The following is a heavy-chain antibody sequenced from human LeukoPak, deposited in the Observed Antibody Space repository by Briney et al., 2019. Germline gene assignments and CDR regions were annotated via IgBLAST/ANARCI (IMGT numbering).Heavy chain of an antibody. CDR3: ASQGVPHYYYYMDV. J-gene: IGHJ6*03. D-gene: IGHD1-1*01. CDR2: ISGSGGST. V-gene: IGHV3-23*01. CDR1: GFTFSSYA. Sequence: PGGSLRLSCAASGFTFSSYAMSWVRQAPGKGLEWVSAISGSGGSTYYADSVKGRFTISRDNSKNTLYLQMNSLRAEDTAVYYCASQGVPHYYYYMDVWGKGTTVTISS.